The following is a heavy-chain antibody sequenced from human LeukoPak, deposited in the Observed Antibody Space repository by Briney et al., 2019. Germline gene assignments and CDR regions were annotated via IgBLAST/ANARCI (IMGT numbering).Heavy chain of an antibody. CDR1: GFTFSSYS. V-gene: IGHV3-21*01. D-gene: IGHD2-2*02. CDR3: ARDLGVPAAIPGFGWFDP. Sequence: GGSLRLSCAASGFTFSSYSMNWVRQAPGKGLEWVSSISSSSSYIYYADSVKGRFTISRDNAKNSLYLQVNSLRAEDTAVYYCARDLGVPAAIPGFGWFDPWGQGTLVTVSS. J-gene: IGHJ5*02. CDR2: ISSSSSYI.